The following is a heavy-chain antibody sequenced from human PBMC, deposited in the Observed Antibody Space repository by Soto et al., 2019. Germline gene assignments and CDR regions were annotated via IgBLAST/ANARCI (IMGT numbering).Heavy chain of an antibody. V-gene: IGHV4-31*03. Sequence: QVQLQESCPGLVKPSQTLSLTCTVSGGSISSGDYYWSWIRQHPGKGMEWSGYIYYSGITYYNSYVKSRVSLSVDTSKNQFFLKLSSVTAADSAVYYCERAYDFWSGYSFDYWGQGTLVTVSS. CDR3: ERAYDFWSGYSFDY. D-gene: IGHD3-3*01. CDR1: GGSISSGDYY. CDR2: IYYSGIT. J-gene: IGHJ4*02.